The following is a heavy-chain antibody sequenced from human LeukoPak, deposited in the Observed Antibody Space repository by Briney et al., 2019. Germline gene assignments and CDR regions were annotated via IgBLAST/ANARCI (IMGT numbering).Heavy chain of an antibody. D-gene: IGHD6-6*01. CDR1: GFTLSSNY. V-gene: IGHV3-66*02. CDR3: ARHRYSSSPRGVGYYYYYYMDV. Sequence: GGSLRLSCAASGFTLSSNYMSWVRQAPGKGLEWVSAIYSGGSAYYTALVKGPFTITRDNSKNTLYLQMNSRRAEDTAVYYCARHRYSSSPRGVGYYYYYYMDVWGKGTPVTVS. CDR2: IYSGGSA. J-gene: IGHJ6*03.